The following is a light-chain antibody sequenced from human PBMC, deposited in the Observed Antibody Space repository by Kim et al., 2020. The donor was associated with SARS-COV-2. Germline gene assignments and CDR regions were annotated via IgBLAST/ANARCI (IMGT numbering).Light chain of an antibody. CDR2: DAS. J-gene: IGKJ5*01. Sequence: ASVGDRVTITCQASQDISNYLNWYQQKPGKAPKLLIYDASNLETGVPSRFSGSGSGTEFTFTISSLQPEDIGTYYCQQYENLSITFGQGTRLEIK. CDR3: QQYENLSIT. V-gene: IGKV1-33*01. CDR1: QDISNY.